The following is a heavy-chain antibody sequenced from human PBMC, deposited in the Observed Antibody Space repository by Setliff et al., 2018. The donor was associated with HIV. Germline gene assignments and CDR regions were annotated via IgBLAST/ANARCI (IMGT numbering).Heavy chain of an antibody. CDR3: ASRVYYYDSNKVLREEGFDP. V-gene: IGHV4-39*01. CDR1: GGSASNSRYY. Sequence: NPSETLSLTCTVSGGSASNSRYYWAWIRQPPGKGLEYIGSIYYNEKTYYSPSLKGRVTISVDTSKNQLSLNLTSVTAADTAVYFCASRVYYYDSNKVLREEGFDPWGQGTLVTVS. D-gene: IGHD3-22*01. J-gene: IGHJ5*02. CDR2: IYYNEKT.